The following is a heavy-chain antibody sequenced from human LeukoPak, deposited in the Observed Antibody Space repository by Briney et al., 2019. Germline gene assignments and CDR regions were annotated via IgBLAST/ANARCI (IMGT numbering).Heavy chain of an antibody. J-gene: IGHJ5*02. D-gene: IGHD3-22*01. CDR2: IYYSGST. CDR3: ARLYYYDNWFDP. V-gene: IGHV4-39*01. Sequence: PSETLSLTCTVSGGSISSSSYYWGWIRQPPGKGLEWIGSIYYSGSTYYNPSLKSRVTISVDTSKNQFSLKLSSVTAADTAVYYCARLYYYDNWFDPWGQGTLVTVSS. CDR1: GGSISSSSYY.